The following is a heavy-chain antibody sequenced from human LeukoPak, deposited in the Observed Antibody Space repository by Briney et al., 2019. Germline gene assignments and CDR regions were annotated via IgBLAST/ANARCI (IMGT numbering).Heavy chain of an antibody. Sequence: GGSLRLSCAASGFTFSSYSMNWVRQAPGKGLEWVSSISSSSSYIYYADSVKGRFTISRDNAKNSLYLQMNSLRVEDTAVYYCAREGTRDFDWQNHAFDIWGQGTMVTVSS. D-gene: IGHD3-9*01. CDR2: ISSSSSYI. CDR1: GFTFSSYS. J-gene: IGHJ3*02. V-gene: IGHV3-21*01. CDR3: AREGTRDFDWQNHAFDI.